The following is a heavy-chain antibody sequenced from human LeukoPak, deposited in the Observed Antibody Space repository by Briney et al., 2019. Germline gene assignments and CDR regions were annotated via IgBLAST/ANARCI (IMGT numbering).Heavy chain of an antibody. D-gene: IGHD6-19*01. J-gene: IGHJ4*02. V-gene: IGHV3-23*01. CDR2: IGGGGPTT. CDR3: ARGFLGGTDQYFDS. Sequence: GGSLRLSCAASGFTFSTYAMNWVRQAPPKGLDWVSTIGGGGPTTDYADSVKDWFTISRDNSKNTLYLQMNSLRAEDTAVYFCARGFLGGTDQYFDSWGQGTLVTVSS. CDR1: GFTFSTYA.